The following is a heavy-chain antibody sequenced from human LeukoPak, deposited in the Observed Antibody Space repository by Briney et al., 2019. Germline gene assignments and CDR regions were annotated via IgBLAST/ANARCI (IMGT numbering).Heavy chain of an antibody. CDR1: GGSISGYY. D-gene: IGHD1-7*01. Sequence: PSETLSLTCTVSGGSVSGGSISGYYWSWIRQPAGKGLEWIGHVYTSGSTNYNPSLKSRVTMSVDTSKNQFSLKLSSVTAADTAVYYCARGLGTTNFDYWGQGTLVTVSS. CDR2: VYTSGST. V-gene: IGHV4-4*07. CDR3: ARGLGTTNFDY. J-gene: IGHJ4*02.